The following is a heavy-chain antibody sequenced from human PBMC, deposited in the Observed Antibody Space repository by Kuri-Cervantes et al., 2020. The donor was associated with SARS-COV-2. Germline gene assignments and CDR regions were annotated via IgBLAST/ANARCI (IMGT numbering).Heavy chain of an antibody. J-gene: IGHJ5*02. CDR1: GFTFSSYS. V-gene: IGHV3-21*01. Sequence: GGSLRLSCAASGFTFSSYSMNWVRQAPGEGLEWVSSISSSSSYIYYADSVKGRFTISRDNAKNSLYLQMNNLRAEDTAVYYCASSHQNTIFGGNWFDPWGQGTLVTVSS. CDR3: ASSHQNTIFGGNWFDP. D-gene: IGHD3-3*01. CDR2: ISSSSSYI.